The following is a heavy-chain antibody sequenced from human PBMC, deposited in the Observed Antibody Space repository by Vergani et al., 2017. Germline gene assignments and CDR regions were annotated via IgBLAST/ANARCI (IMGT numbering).Heavy chain of an antibody. Sequence: QVHLVEPGGDVVQPRGPLRLSCASSGFTFSSYDMHWVSQAPGKGLAWVAFKRYVGSNKYYADSMKGRFTIFRDNSKNTLYLQINSLRAEDTAVYYCANILTGHDYWGQGTLVTVSS. CDR2: KRYVGSNK. J-gene: IGHJ4*02. D-gene: IGHD3-9*01. CDR1: GFTFSSYD. CDR3: ANILTGHDY. V-gene: IGHV3-30*02.